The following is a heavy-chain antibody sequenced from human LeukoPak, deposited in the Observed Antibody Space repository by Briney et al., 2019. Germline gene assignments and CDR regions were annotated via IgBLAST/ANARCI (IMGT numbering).Heavy chain of an antibody. Sequence: NPSETLSLTCAVYGGSFSGYYWSWIRQPPGKGLEWIGEINHSGSTNYNPSPKSRVTISVDTSKNQFSLKLSSVTAADTAVYYCARKPSLQYPFDYWGQGTLVTVSS. V-gene: IGHV4-34*01. CDR3: ARKPSLQYPFDY. D-gene: IGHD4-11*01. CDR1: GGSFSGYY. J-gene: IGHJ4*02. CDR2: INHSGST.